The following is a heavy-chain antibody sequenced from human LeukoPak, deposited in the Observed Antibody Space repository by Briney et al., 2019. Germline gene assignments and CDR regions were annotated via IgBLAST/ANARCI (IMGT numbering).Heavy chain of an antibody. CDR2: ISTDGNTT. Sequence: GGSLRLSCSASGLNFSSYWMHWVRHVPGKGLVWISRISTDGNTTTYADSVKGRLTISRDNAKNTLYLQMNSLRADDTALYYCVREQKTGDSRFFDYWGQGTLVTVSS. CDR3: VREQKTGDSRFFDY. V-gene: IGHV3-74*01. CDR1: GLNFSSYW. J-gene: IGHJ4*02. D-gene: IGHD1-1*01.